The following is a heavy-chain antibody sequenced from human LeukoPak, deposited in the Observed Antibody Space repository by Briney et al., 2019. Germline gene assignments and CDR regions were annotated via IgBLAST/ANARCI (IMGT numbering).Heavy chain of an antibody. J-gene: IGHJ6*03. D-gene: IGHD1-26*01. V-gene: IGHV3-11*04. CDR2: ISSSGSTI. CDR3: ARGEDAVYFYCYMDV. CDR1: GFTFSDYY. Sequence: GSLRLSCAASGFTFSDYYMSWIRQAPGKGLEWVSYISSSGSTIYYADSVKGRFTISRDNAKNSLYLQMNSLRAEDTAVYYCARGEDAVYFYCYMDVWGKGTTVTVSS.